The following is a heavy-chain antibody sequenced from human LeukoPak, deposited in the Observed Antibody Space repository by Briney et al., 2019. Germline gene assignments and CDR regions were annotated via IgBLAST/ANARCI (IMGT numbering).Heavy chain of an antibody. CDR3: ARGVGTAAAADY. Sequence: LGGSLRLSCAAAGFTFSRYWMSWVRQAKGKGLECVAKIKEDGSEKHYVDSVKGRFTISRDNAKNSLYLQMNSLRAEDTAVYYCARGVGTAAAADYWGQGTLVTVSS. D-gene: IGHD2-2*01. CDR2: IKEDGSEK. J-gene: IGHJ4*02. V-gene: IGHV3-7*01. CDR1: GFTFSRYW.